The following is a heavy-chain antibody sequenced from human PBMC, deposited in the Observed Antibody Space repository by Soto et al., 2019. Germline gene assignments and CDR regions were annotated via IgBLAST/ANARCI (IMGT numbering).Heavy chain of an antibody. V-gene: IGHV3-66*01. Sequence: EVQLVESGGGLVQPGGSLRLSCAASGFTVSSNYMSWVRQAPGKGLEWVSVIYSGGSTYYADSVKGRFTISRDNSKNTLYLQMNSLRAEDTAVYYCARETMVRGPQGYYYMDVWGKGTTVTVSS. CDR3: ARETMVRGPQGYYYMDV. J-gene: IGHJ6*03. D-gene: IGHD3-10*01. CDR1: GFTVSSNY. CDR2: IYSGGST.